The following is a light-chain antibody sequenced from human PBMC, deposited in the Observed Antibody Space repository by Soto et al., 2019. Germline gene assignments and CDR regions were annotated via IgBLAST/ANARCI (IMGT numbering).Light chain of an antibody. V-gene: IGKV3-20*01. CDR2: GAS. CDR1: QSVDSSY. Sequence: EIVLTQSPGNLSLSPGERATLSCRASQSVDSSYLAWYHQRPGQAPRLLIYGASSRATGIPDRFSGSGSWTDFTITISRLEPEDSAVYYCQQYGSSRGTFGQGTKVEIK. J-gene: IGKJ1*01. CDR3: QQYGSSRGT.